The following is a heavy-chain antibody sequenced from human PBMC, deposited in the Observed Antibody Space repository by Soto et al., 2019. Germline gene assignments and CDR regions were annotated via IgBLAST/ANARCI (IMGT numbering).Heavy chain of an antibody. D-gene: IGHD6-19*01. J-gene: IGHJ5*02. CDR3: ARDRVAGTERWFDP. CDR2: IIPSFGSA. CDR1: GGTFSTYA. V-gene: IGHV1-69*06. Sequence: QVQLVQSGTEVKTPGSSVRVSCKASGGTFSTYALSWVRQAPGQGLEWMGGIIPSFGSANYAQRFRDRVTITAHKSTRTGYMELSGMRSDDTAVYYCARDRVAGTERWFDPWGQGTLVTVSS.